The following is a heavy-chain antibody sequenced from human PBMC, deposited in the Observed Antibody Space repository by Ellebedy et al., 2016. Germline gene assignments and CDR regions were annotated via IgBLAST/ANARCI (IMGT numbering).Heavy chain of an antibody. CDR1: GFSFSTYS. D-gene: IGHD1-1*01. Sequence: GGSLRLXCAASGFSFSTYSMNWVRQAPGKGLEWVSSISGSSSYISYADSVKGRFTISRDTAKNSLYLQMDSLRAEDTAVYYCEKARQPTTSYFDCWGQGTLVTVSS. CDR2: ISGSSSYI. V-gene: IGHV3-21*01. J-gene: IGHJ4*02. CDR3: EKARQPTTSYFDC.